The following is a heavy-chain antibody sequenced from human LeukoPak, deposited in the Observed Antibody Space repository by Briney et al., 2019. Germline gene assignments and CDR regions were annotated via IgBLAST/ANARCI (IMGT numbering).Heavy chain of an antibody. CDR3: ARAMGSGFLNWFDP. CDR1: GGSFSGYY. Sequence: SETLSLTCAVYGGSFSGYYWSWIRQPPGKGLEWIGEINHSGSTNYNPSLKSRVTISVDTSKNQFSLKLSSVTAADTAVYYCARAMGSGFLNWFDPWGQGTLVTVSS. CDR2: INHSGST. D-gene: IGHD5-12*01. J-gene: IGHJ5*02. V-gene: IGHV4-34*01.